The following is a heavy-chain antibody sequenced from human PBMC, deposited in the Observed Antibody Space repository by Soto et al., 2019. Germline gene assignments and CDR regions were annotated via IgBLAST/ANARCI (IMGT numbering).Heavy chain of an antibody. CDR3: ASPIRYSGSYYGMEYYYYYYGMDV. Sequence: GGSLRLSCAASGFTFSSYWMHWVRQAPGKGLVWVSRINSDGSSASYADSVKGRFTISRDNAKNTLYLQMNSLRAEDTAVYYCASPIRYSGSYYGMEYYYYYYGMDVWGQGTTVTVSS. CDR2: INSDGSSA. D-gene: IGHD1-26*01. CDR1: GFTFSSYW. V-gene: IGHV3-74*01. J-gene: IGHJ6*02.